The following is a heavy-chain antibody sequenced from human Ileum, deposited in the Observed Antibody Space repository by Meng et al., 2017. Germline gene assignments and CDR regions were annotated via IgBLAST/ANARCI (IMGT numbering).Heavy chain of an antibody. CDR1: GFTFSSYE. D-gene: IGHD4-23*01. J-gene: IGHJ4*02. V-gene: IGHV3-48*03. Sequence: GESLKISCAASGFTFSSYEMNWVRQGPGKGLEWVSYISSSGGTIYYADSVKGRFTISRDNAKNSLYLQMNSLRAEDTAVYYCARGFTSTPQLMVTSGKAYFDYWGQGTLVTVSS. CDR2: ISSSGGTI. CDR3: ARGFTSTPQLMVTSGKAYFDY.